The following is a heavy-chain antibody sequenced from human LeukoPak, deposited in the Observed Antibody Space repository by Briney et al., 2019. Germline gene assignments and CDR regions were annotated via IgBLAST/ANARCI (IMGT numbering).Heavy chain of an antibody. CDR3: AKASSSWYSGFDY. CDR2: ISASGGTT. CDR1: GFSLNNYA. Sequence: GGSVKLSCAASGFSLNNYAMNWARQAPGEGLEWVSAISASGGTTYNSDSVKGRFTISRDSAKNTLYLQINSLRAEDSAVYYCAKASSSWYSGFDYWGRGTLVTVSS. J-gene: IGHJ4*02. V-gene: IGHV3-23*01. D-gene: IGHD6-13*01.